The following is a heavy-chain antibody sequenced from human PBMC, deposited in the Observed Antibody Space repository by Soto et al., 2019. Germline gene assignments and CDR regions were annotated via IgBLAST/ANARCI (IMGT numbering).Heavy chain of an antibody. CDR2: ISSTSGSTI. J-gene: IGHJ4*01. D-gene: IGHD3-9*01. CDR3: ARVHGQRAILRYFDWLVNDY. CDR1: GFTFSSYE. V-gene: IGHV3-48*03. Sequence: LRLSCAASGFTFSSYEMNWVRQAPGKGLEWVSYISSTSGSTIYYADSVKGRFTISRDNAKNPLYPQMHSLRAEDTAVYYCARVHGQRAILRYFDWLVNDYWGHGTLVTVSS.